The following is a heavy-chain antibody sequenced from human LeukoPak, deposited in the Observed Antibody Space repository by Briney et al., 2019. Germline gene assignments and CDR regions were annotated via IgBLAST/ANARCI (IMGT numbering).Heavy chain of an antibody. CDR1: GFTFSSYE. Sequence: PGGSLRLSCAVSGFTFSSYEMNWVRQAPGRGLEWVSYISSGGSKKFYTDYLKGRFTISRDNAKRSMYMKMNSLKAEDTAVYYCARDMTTVTTSSVSGYYFYGMDVWGQGTTVTVAS. V-gene: IGHV3-48*03. J-gene: IGHJ6*02. CDR2: ISSGGSKK. CDR3: ARDMTTVTTSSVSGYYFYGMDV. D-gene: IGHD4-17*01.